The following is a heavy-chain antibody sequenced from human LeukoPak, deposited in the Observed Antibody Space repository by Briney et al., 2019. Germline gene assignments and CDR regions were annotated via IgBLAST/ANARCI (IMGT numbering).Heavy chain of an antibody. D-gene: IGHD6-6*01. CDR1: GYTFTSYD. J-gene: IGHJ4*02. Sequence: ASVKVSCKASGYTFTSYDINWVRQATGQGLEWMGWMNPNSGTTGYAQRFQGRVTMTRNDSISTAYMELSSLRSGDTAVYYCARGRASRLDYWGQGTLVTVSS. CDR2: MNPNSGTT. V-gene: IGHV1-8*01. CDR3: ARGRASRLDY.